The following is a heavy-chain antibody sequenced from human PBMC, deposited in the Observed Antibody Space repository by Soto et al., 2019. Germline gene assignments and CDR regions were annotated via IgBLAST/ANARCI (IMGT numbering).Heavy chain of an antibody. V-gene: IGHV3-23*01. J-gene: IGHJ5*02. Sequence: SGGSLRLSCTALTGYAMSWVRRGPGKGLEWISTISPTGNTHYADSVEGRFTISRDDSKNTFYLQMNNLRTDDTGVYYCAKDPSTGHADLWGQGTLVTVS. CDR1: TGYA. D-gene: IGHD3-9*01. CDR2: ISPTGNT. CDR3: AKDPSTGHADL.